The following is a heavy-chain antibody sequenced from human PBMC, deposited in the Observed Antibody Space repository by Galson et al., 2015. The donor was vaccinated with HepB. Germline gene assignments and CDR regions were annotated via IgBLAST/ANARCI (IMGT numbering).Heavy chain of an antibody. CDR3: AALRGSYYYDSSGPY. J-gene: IGHJ4*02. Sequence: PRLSCAASGFTFSDYYMSWIRQAPGKGLEWVSYISSSSSYANYADSVKGRFTISRDNAKNSLYLQMNSLRAEDTAVYYCAALRGSYYYDSSGPYWGQGTLVTVSS. V-gene: IGHV3-11*06. CDR1: GFTFSDYY. D-gene: IGHD3-22*01. CDR2: ISSSSSYA.